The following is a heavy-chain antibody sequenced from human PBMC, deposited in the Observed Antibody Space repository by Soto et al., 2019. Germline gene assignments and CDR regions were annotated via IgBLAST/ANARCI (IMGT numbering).Heavy chain of an antibody. J-gene: IGHJ4*02. Sequence: QVHLVQSGAEVKKPGASVKVSCKTSGYTFTNNVIHWVRQAPGQRLEWMGWVNAGNDNTKWSREFQGRLTLTKDTSATTVYMELSSLTSEDTAISFCAREVPYGYSRFDYWGQGTLATVSS. V-gene: IGHV1-3*01. CDR3: AREVPYGYSRFDY. CDR2: VNAGNDNT. D-gene: IGHD5-18*01. CDR1: GYTFTNNV.